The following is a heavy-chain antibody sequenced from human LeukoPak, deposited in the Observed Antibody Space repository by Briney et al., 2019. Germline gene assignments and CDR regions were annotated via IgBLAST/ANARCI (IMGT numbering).Heavy chain of an antibody. Sequence: SETLSLTCAVYGGSFSGYYWSWIRQPPGKGLEWIGEIDHSGSTNYNPSLKSRVTISVDTSKNQFSLKLSSVTAADTAVYYCASLSGLDDYWGQGTLVTVSS. J-gene: IGHJ4*02. CDR3: ASLSGLDDY. D-gene: IGHD5-12*01. V-gene: IGHV4-34*01. CDR2: IDHSGST. CDR1: GGSFSGYY.